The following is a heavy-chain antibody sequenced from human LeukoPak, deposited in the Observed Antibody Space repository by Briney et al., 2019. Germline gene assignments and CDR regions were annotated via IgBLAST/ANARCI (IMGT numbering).Heavy chain of an antibody. CDR3: ARDRSTMVRGAGAF. CDR1: GYSFTSYG. CDR2: SNPYNGNT. V-gene: IGHV1-18*01. D-gene: IGHD3-10*01. J-gene: IGHJ4*02. Sequence: GASVKVSCKASGYSFTSYGITWVRQAPGQGLEWMGWSNPYNGNTNYAQKLQGRVTMTTDTSTSTAYMELRSLRSDDTAVYYCARDRSTMVRGAGAFWGQGTLVTVSS.